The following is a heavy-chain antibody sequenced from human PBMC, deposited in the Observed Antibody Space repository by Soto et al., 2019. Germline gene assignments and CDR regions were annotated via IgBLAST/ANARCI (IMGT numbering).Heavy chain of an antibody. V-gene: IGHV4-31*03. CDR2: IYYSGST. CDR1: GGSISSGGYY. D-gene: IGHD2-15*01. CDR3: ARAVVVVAATYNWFDP. J-gene: IGHJ5*02. Sequence: SETLSLTCTVSGGSISSGGYYWSWIRQHPGKGLEWIGYIYYSGSTYYNPSLKSRVTISVDTSKNQFSLKLSSVTAADTAVYYCARAVVVVAATYNWFDPWGQGTLVTVSS.